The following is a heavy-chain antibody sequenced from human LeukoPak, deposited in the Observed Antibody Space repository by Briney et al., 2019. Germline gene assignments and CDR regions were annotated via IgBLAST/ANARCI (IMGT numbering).Heavy chain of an antibody. V-gene: IGHV3-21*01. D-gene: IGHD3-3*02. CDR2: ISSSSSYI. Sequence: GGSLRLSCAASGFTFSSYSMNWVRQAPGKGLEWVSSISSSSSYIYYADSVKGRFTISRDNAKNSLYLQMNSLRAEDTAVYYCARDSSIRQGYAFDIWGQGTMVTVSS. CDR3: ARDSSIRQGYAFDI. J-gene: IGHJ3*02. CDR1: GFTFSSYS.